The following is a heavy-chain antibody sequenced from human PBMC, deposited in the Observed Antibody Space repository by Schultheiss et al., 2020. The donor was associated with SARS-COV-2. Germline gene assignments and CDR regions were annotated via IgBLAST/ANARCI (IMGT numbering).Heavy chain of an antibody. CDR2: ISGNVEYT. CDR1: GFTFSSYA. Sequence: GGSLRLSCAASGFTFSSYAMSWVRQAPGKGLEWVSGISGNVEYTHYADSVKGRFTISRDNSKNTLYLQMNSLRAEDTAVYYCAKDRRASGYFDYWGQGTLVTVSS. D-gene: IGHD3-22*01. CDR3: AKDRRASGYFDY. J-gene: IGHJ4*02. V-gene: IGHV3-23*01.